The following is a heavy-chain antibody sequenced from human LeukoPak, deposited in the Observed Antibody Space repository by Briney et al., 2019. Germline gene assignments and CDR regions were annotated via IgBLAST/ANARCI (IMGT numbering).Heavy chain of an antibody. CDR2: IRSKAYGGTT. Sequence: PGGSLRLSCTASGFTFGDYAMSWVRQAPGKGLEWVGFIRSKAYGGTTEYAASVKGRFTISRDDSKSIAYLQMNSLKTEDTAVYYCTREYGGSYYRWIDYWGQGTLVTVSS. J-gene: IGHJ4*02. CDR3: TREYGGSYYRWIDY. D-gene: IGHD1-26*01. CDR1: GFTFGDYA. V-gene: IGHV3-49*04.